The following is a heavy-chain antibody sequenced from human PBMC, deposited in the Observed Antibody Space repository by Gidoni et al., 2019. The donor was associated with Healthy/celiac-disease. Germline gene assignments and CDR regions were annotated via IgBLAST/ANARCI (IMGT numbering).Heavy chain of an antibody. CDR1: GGSFSGSY. Sequence: QVQLQQWGAGLLKPSETLSLPCALYGGSFSGSYWSWIRQPPGKGLEWIGEINHSGSTNYNPSLKSRVTISVDTSKNQFSLKLSSVTAADTAVYYCARPAAPLLLWFGERYFDLWGRGTLVTVSS. CDR2: INHSGST. V-gene: IGHV4-34*01. D-gene: IGHD3-10*01. J-gene: IGHJ2*01. CDR3: ARPAAPLLLWFGERYFDL.